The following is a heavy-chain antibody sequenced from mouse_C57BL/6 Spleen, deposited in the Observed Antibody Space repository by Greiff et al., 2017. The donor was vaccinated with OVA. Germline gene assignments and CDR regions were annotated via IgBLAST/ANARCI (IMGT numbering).Heavy chain of an antibody. V-gene: IGHV1-39*01. CDR3: ARRDITTVVAHWYFDV. J-gene: IGHJ1*03. CDR1: GYSFTDYN. Sequence: VQLQQSGPELVKPGASVKISCKASGYSFTDYNMNWVKQSNGKSLEWIGVINPNYGTTSYNQKFKGKATLTVDQSSSTAYMQLNSLTSEDSAVYDCARRDITTVVAHWYFDVWGTGTTVTVSS. CDR2: INPNYGTT. D-gene: IGHD1-1*01.